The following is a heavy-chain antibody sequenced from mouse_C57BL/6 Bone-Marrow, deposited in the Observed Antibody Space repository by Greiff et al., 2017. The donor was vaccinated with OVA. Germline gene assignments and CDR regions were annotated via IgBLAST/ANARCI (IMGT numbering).Heavy chain of an antibody. D-gene: IGHD1-1*01. V-gene: IGHV5-6*01. J-gene: IGHJ1*03. CDR2: ISSGGSYT. Sequence: EVQLVESGGDLVKPGGSLKLSCAASGFTFSSYGMSWVRQTPDKRLEWVATISSGGSYTYYPDSVKGRFTISRDNAKNTLYLQMSSLKSEDTAMYYCARRFITTVGYFDVGGTGTTVTVSS. CDR3: ARRFITTVGYFDV. CDR1: GFTFSSYG.